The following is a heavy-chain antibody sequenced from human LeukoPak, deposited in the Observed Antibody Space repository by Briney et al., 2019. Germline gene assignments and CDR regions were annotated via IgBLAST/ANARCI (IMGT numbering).Heavy chain of an antibody. Sequence: GGSLRLSCAASGFIFSSYWMSWVRQAPGKGLEWVANIKKDGGENLCVDSVKDRFTISRDNAKNSLYKQMNSLRAEDTAVYYCARDLGYSVVVVAATPVYFDYWGQGTLVTVSS. J-gene: IGHJ4*02. CDR3: ARDLGYSVVVVAATPVYFDY. CDR1: GFIFSSYW. CDR2: IKKDGGEN. V-gene: IGHV3-7*01. D-gene: IGHD2-15*01.